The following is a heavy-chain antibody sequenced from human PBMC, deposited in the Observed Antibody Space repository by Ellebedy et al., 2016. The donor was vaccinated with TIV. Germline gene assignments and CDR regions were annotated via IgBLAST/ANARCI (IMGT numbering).Heavy chain of an antibody. CDR2: ISWNSGSI. J-gene: IGHJ4*02. CDR1: GFTFDDYA. D-gene: IGHD1-1*01. V-gene: IGHV3-9*01. Sequence: PGGSLRLSCAASGFTFDDYARHRVRQVPGKGLEWASSISWNSGSIDYADSVKGRFTISRDNVKNSLYLQINSLRAEDTALYYCAKDLGTTGTYGFDYWGQGTLVTVSS. CDR3: AKDLGTTGTYGFDY.